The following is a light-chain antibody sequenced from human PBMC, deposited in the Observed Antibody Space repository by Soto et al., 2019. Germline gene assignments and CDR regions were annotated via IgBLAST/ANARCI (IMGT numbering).Light chain of an antibody. V-gene: IGKV1-33*01. CDR2: DAS. CDR3: QQFDNLPLP. Sequence: DIQMTQSPSSLSASVGDRVTITCQASQDISNYLNWYQQKPGKAPKILIYDASVLEAGVPSRFSGGGSGTHFTLPVSSLQAEDVATYYCQQFDNLPLPFGGGTKVEIK. J-gene: IGKJ4*01. CDR1: QDISNY.